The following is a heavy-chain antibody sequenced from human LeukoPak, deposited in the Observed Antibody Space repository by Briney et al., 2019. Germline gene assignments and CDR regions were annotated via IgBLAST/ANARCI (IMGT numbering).Heavy chain of an antibody. J-gene: IGHJ4*02. CDR3: AKGAPYYDSSQGLDY. V-gene: IGHV3-30*02. CDR2: IRFDGSNT. Sequence: GGSLRLSCAASGFTFSTYGMHWVRQAPAKGLEWVAFIRFDGSNTYYADSVKGRFTISRDNSKNKVYLQMNSLRAEDTALYYCAKGAPYYDSSQGLDYWGQGTLVTVSS. CDR1: GFTFSTYG. D-gene: IGHD3-22*01.